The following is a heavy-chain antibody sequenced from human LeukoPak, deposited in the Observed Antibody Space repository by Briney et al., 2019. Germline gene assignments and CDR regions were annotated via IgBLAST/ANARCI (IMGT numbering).Heavy chain of an antibody. D-gene: IGHD2-15*01. Sequence: SVKVSCKASGGTFSSNAISWVRQAPGQGLEWMGGIIPIFGTANYAQKFQGRVTITADESTSTAYMELSSLRSEDTAVYYCARAFRGPYYYYGMDVWGQGTTVTVSS. CDR3: ARAFRGPYYYYGMDV. V-gene: IGHV1-69*13. CDR1: GGTFSSNA. J-gene: IGHJ6*02. CDR2: IIPIFGTA.